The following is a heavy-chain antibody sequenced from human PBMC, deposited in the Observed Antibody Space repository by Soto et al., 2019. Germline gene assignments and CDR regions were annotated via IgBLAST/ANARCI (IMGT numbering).Heavy chain of an antibody. D-gene: IGHD6-13*01. Sequence: QVQLVQSGAEVKKPGASVKISCKTSGYIFINYYIHWVRPDPGQGLEWVALFNPMSGSTNYAQKLQGRVTVTSDTSTSTVYMELSSLISEDTAVYYCARDLAAADYLGQGTLVTVSS. CDR1: GYIFINYY. J-gene: IGHJ4*02. CDR3: ARDLAAADY. CDR2: FNPMSGST. V-gene: IGHV1-46*04.